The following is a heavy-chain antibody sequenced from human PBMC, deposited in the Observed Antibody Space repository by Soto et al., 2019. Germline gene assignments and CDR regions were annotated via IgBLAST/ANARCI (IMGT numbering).Heavy chain of an antibody. J-gene: IGHJ6*02. D-gene: IGHD6-13*01. CDR3: ARHGKGIPARRDGMEV. Sequence: GESLKISCKGSGYSFTSYWISWVRQMPGKGLERMGRIDPSDSYTNYSPSFQGHVTISADKPISTAYLQWSSLKGSDTAMYYGARHGKGIPARRDGMEVWGQGTTVTVSS. CDR1: GYSFTSYW. V-gene: IGHV5-10-1*01. CDR2: IDPSDSYT.